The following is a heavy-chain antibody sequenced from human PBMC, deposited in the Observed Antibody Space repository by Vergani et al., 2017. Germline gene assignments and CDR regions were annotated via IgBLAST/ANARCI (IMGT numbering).Heavy chain of an antibody. D-gene: IGHD3-22*01. V-gene: IGHV4-4*02. Sequence: QVQLQESGPGLVKPSGTLSLTCAVSGGSISSSNWWSWVRQPPGKGLEWIGEIYHSGSTNYNPSLKSRVTISVDTSKNQFSLKLSSVTAADTAVYYCARRWYYYDSSGYNAFDIWGQGTMVTVSS. CDR2: IYHSGST. J-gene: IGHJ3*02. CDR3: ARRWYYYDSSGYNAFDI. CDR1: GGSISSSNW.